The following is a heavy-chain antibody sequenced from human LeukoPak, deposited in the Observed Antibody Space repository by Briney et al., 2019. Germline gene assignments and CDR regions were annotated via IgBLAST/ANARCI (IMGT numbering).Heavy chain of an antibody. CDR1: GGSISSGDYY. Sequence: SETLSLTCTVSGGSISSGDYYWSWIRQPPGKGLEWIGYIYYSGSTYYNPSLKSRVTISVDTSKNQFSLKLSSVTAADTAVYYCARTGQRGYSYGSFDYWGQGTLVTVSS. D-gene: IGHD5-18*01. CDR3: ARTGQRGYSYGSFDY. CDR2: IYYSGST. V-gene: IGHV4-30-4*01. J-gene: IGHJ4*02.